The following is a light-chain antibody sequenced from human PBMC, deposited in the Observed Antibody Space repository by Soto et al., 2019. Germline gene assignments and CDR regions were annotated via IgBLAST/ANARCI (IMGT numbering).Light chain of an antibody. CDR2: GAS. Sequence: EIVMTQSPATLSVSPGGRATLSCRASQSISDTLAWYQQKPGQAPRLLIHGASTRATGFPARFSGSGSGTDFTLTISSLQSEDFAVYYCQHYNNWPSTFGQGTKVEIK. CDR3: QHYNNWPST. V-gene: IGKV3-15*01. J-gene: IGKJ1*01. CDR1: QSISDT.